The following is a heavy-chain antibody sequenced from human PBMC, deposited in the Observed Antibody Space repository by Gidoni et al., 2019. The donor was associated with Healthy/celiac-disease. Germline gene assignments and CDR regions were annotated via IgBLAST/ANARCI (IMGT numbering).Heavy chain of an antibody. V-gene: IGHV3-21*01. J-gene: IGHJ4*02. CDR3: ARDRAMAGAVAGMRAY. CDR1: GFTFSSYS. D-gene: IGHD6-19*01. Sequence: EVQLVESGGGLVKPGGSLRLSCAASGFTFSSYSMNWVRQAPGKGLEWVSSMSSSSSYIYYADSVKGRFTISRDNAKNSLYLQMNSLRAEDTAVYYCARDRAMAGAVAGMRAYWGQGTLVTVSS. CDR2: MSSSSSYI.